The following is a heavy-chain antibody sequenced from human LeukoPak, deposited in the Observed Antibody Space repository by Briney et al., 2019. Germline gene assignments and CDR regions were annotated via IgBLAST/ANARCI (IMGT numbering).Heavy chain of an antibody. Sequence: GGSLRLSCAASGFTFSSYAMSWVRQAPGKGLEWVSAISGSGSSTYYADSVKGRFTISRDNSKNTLYLQMNSLRAEDTAVYYCAKVDDYYDSSGYPDYWGQGTLVTVSS. V-gene: IGHV3-23*01. CDR1: GFTFSSYA. D-gene: IGHD3-22*01. CDR3: AKVDDYYDSSGYPDY. CDR2: ISGSGSST. J-gene: IGHJ4*02.